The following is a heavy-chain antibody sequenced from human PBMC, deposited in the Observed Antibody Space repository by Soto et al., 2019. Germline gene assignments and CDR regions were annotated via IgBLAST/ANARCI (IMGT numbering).Heavy chain of an antibody. D-gene: IGHD3-16*01. CDR3: ARPLYSDTHKGSALDI. CDR2: IRNKANSYST. J-gene: IGHJ3*02. CDR1: GFTFSNYY. V-gene: IGHV3-72*01. Sequence: EVQLVESGGTLVQPGGSLRLSCAASGFTFSNYYMDWVRHAPGKGLEWVGRIRNKANSYSTEYAASVKGRFTFSRDDSKNSLYLQMDSLKIEDTAVYSCARPLYSDTHKGSALDIWGQGTMVTVS.